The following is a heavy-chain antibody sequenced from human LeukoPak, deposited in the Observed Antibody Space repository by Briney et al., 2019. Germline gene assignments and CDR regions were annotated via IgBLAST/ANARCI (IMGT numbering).Heavy chain of an antibody. D-gene: IGHD1-7*01. CDR3: ARGYGTYGY. CDR2: IKQDGSEK. CDR1: GFTFSNYW. Sequence: GGSLRLSCAASGFTFSNYWMSWVRQAPGKGLEWVANIKQDGSEKDCVDSVKGRFTISRDSAKNSLYLQMNSLRAEDTAVYYCARGYGTYGYWGQGTLVTVSS. J-gene: IGHJ4*02. V-gene: IGHV3-7*04.